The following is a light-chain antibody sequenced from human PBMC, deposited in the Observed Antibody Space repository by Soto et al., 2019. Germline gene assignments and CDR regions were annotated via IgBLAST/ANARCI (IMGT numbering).Light chain of an antibody. J-gene: IGLJ2*01. CDR1: SSDVGGYNY. Sequence: QSALTQPASVSGSPGQSITISCTGTSSDVGGYNYVSWYQQHPGKAPKLMISEVTNRPSGVSNRFSGSKSGNTASLTISGLQAEDEADYYCSSYTTSGTLVVFGGGTKVTVL. V-gene: IGLV2-14*01. CDR2: EVT. CDR3: SSYTTSGTLVV.